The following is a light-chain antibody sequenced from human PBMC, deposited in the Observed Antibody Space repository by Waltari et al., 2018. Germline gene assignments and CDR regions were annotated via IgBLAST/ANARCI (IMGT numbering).Light chain of an antibody. CDR2: AVS. V-gene: IGLV2-23*02. J-gene: IGLJ2*01. CDR1: NSDVGNYNR. Sequence: QSALTQPASVSGSPGQSITISCTGTNSDVGNYNRVSWYQQHPAKAPKLMIYAVSKRPSGVSDRFSGSKSGDMASLTISGLQPEDEAEYFCSSYAGSSKWVFGGGTKVTVL. CDR3: SSYAGSSKWV.